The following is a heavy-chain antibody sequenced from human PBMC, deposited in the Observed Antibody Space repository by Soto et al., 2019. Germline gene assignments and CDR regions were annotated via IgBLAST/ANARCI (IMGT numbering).Heavy chain of an antibody. Sequence: SETLSLTCTVSGGSISSYYWSWIRQPAGKGLEWIGRIYTSGSTNYNPSLKSRVTMSVDTSKNQFSLKLSSVTAADTAVYYCARDSTSRLRNWFEPWGQGTLVTVSS. J-gene: IGHJ5*02. CDR1: GGSISSYY. CDR3: ARDSTSRLRNWFEP. D-gene: IGHD2-2*01. V-gene: IGHV4-4*07. CDR2: IYTSGST.